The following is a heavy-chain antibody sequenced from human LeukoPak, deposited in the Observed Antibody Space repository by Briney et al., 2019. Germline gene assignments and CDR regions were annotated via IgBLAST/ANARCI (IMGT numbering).Heavy chain of an antibody. CDR1: GGSFSGYY. CDR2: INHSGDT. CDR3: ASLANSGWPSRSWFDP. Sequence: PSETLSLTCAVYGGSFSGYYWSWIRQPPGKGLEWIGEINHSGDTNYNSSLKSRVTISVDTSKNQFSLKLSSVTAADTAVYYCASLANSGWPSRSWFDPWGQGTLVTVSS. V-gene: IGHV4-34*01. J-gene: IGHJ5*02. D-gene: IGHD6-19*01.